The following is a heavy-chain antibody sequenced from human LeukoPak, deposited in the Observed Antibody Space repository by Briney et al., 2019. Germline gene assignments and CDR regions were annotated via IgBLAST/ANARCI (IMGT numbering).Heavy chain of an antibody. J-gene: IGHJ6*03. V-gene: IGHV6-1*01. Sequence: SQTLSLTCAISGDSVSVTSVAWNWIRQSPSRGLEWLGRTYYRSKWYNDYAVSVKSRIIINPDTSKNQFSLQLKSVTPEDTAVYYCAREAEFRGPTYNMDVWGKGTTVTVSS. CDR3: AREAEFRGPTYNMDV. CDR1: GDSVSVTSVA. D-gene: IGHD3-10*01. CDR2: TYYRSKWYN.